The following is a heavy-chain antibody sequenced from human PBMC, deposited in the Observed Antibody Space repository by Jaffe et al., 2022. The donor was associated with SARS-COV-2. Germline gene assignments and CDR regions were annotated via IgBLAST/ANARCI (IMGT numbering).Heavy chain of an antibody. D-gene: IGHD5-18*01. J-gene: IGHJ6*02. Sequence: EVQLVESGGGLVQPGGSLRLSCAASGFTFSSYSMNWVRQAPGKGLEWVSYISSSSSTIYYADSVKGRFTISRDNAKNSLYLQMNSLRDEDTAVYYCARDPIAEAWIQLWFYGMDVWGQGTTVTVSS. CDR3: ARDPIAEAWIQLWFYGMDV. V-gene: IGHV3-48*02. CDR1: GFTFSSYS. CDR2: ISSSSSTI.